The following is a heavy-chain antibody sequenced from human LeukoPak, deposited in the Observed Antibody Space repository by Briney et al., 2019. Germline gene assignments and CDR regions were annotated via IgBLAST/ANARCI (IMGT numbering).Heavy chain of an antibody. J-gene: IGHJ6*02. V-gene: IGHV4-59*12. D-gene: IGHD2-2*01. CDR2: IYYSGST. CDR3: ARSAVVVPAATNYYYYGMDV. CDR1: GGSISSYY. Sequence: SETLSLTCTVSGGSISSYYWSWLRQPPGKGLEWIGYIYYSGSTNYNPSLKSRVTISVDTSKNQFSLKLSSVTAADTAVYYCARSAVVVPAATNYYYYGMDVWGQGTTVTVSS.